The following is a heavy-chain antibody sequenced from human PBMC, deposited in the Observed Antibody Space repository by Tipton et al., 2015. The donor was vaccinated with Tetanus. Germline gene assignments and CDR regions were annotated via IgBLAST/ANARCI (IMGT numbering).Heavy chain of an antibody. J-gene: IGHJ4*02. V-gene: IGHV4-31*03. CDR2: IYYSGST. Sequence: TLSLTCTVSGGSISSGGYYWSWIRQHPGKGLEWIGYIYYSGSTYYNPSLKSRVTISVDTSKNQFSLKLSSVTAADTAVYYCARVDDSSGYLLDYWGQGTLVTVSS. CDR3: ARVDDSSGYLLDY. D-gene: IGHD3-22*01. CDR1: GGSISSGGYY.